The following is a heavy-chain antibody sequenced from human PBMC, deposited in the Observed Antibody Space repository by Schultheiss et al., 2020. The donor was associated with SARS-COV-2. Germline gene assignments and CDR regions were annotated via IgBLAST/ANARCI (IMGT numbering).Heavy chain of an antibody. D-gene: IGHD5-18*01. CDR1: GFTFSSYS. CDR3: ARDLSGTAMAPFDY. J-gene: IGHJ4*02. CDR2: ISGSGGST. Sequence: GGSLRLSCAASGFTFSSYSMNWVRQAPGKGLEWVSAISGSGGSTYYADSVKGRFTISRDNSKNTLYLQMNSLRAEDTAVYYCARDLSGTAMAPFDYWGQGTLVTVSS. V-gene: IGHV3-23*01.